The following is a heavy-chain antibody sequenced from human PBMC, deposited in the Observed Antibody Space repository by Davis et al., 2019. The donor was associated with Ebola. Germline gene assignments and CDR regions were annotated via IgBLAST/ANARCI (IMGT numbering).Heavy chain of an antibody. CDR2: ISGSGGST. V-gene: IGHV3-23*01. CDR1: GFTFSSYA. CDR3: AKGLLGSGYDSH. Sequence: GESLKISCAASGFTFSSYAMSWARQAPGKGLEWVSAISGSGGSTYYADSVKGRFTISRDNSKNTLYLQMNSLGAEDTAVYYCAKGLLGSGYDSHWGQGTTVTVSS. J-gene: IGHJ6*02. D-gene: IGHD5-12*01.